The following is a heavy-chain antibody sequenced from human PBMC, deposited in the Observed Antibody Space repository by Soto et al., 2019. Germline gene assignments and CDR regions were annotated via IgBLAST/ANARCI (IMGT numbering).Heavy chain of an antibody. CDR2: ISYDGSNK. V-gene: IGHV3-30*18. J-gene: IGHJ6*02. CDR1: GFTFSSYG. D-gene: IGHD7-27*01. Sequence: QVQLVESGGGVVQPGRSLRLSCAASGFTFSSYGMHWVRQAPGKGVAWVAVISYDGSNKYYADSVKGRFTISRDNSKNTLYLQMNSLRAEDTAVYYCAKDLLGPGRAYGMDVWGQGTTVTVSS. CDR3: AKDLLGPGRAYGMDV.